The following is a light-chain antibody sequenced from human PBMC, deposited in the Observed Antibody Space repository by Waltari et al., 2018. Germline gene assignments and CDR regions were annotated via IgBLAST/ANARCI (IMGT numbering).Light chain of an antibody. CDR1: QNITNNN. Sequence: ILTQSPDTLSLSPGARATLSCRASQNITNNNLPWYHQKPGLAPRLLIYDSSSRATGVPDRFSGSGSGTDFTLTIGRLEPEDYAVYYCQQYENSPLTFGGGTQVETK. J-gene: IGKJ4*01. CDR3: QQYENSPLT. V-gene: IGKV3-20*01. CDR2: DSS.